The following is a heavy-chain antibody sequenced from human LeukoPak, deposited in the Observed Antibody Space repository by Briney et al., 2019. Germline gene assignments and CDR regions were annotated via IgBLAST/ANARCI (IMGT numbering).Heavy chain of an antibody. CDR3: GRDHEYDYFDY. V-gene: IGHV3-74*01. J-gene: IGHJ4*02. Sequence: GGSLRLSCAASGFTFSSYWMHWVRQAPGKGLVWVSHIKSDGSSTSYADSVKGRFTISRDNAKNTLNLQMNSLRAEDSAVYYCGRDHEYDYFDYWGQGTLVTVSS. CDR2: IKSDGSST. D-gene: IGHD2-2*01. CDR1: GFTFSSYW.